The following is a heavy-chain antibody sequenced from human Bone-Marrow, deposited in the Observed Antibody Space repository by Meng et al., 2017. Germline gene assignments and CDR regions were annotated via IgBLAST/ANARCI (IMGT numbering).Heavy chain of an antibody. Sequence: SVKVSCKASGFTFTSSAMQWVRQARGQRLEWIGWIVVGSGNTNYAQKFQERVTITRDMSTSTAYMELSSLRSEDTAVYYCALSLLWFGELLLGAFDTWGQGTMVTVSS. D-gene: IGHD3-10*01. J-gene: IGHJ3*02. CDR1: GFTFTSSA. V-gene: IGHV1-58*02. CDR2: IVVGSGNT. CDR3: ALSLLWFGELLLGAFDT.